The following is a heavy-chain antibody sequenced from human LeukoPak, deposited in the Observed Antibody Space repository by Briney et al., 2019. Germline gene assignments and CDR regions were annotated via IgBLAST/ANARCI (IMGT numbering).Heavy chain of an antibody. Sequence: ASVKVSCKASGYTFTGYYMHWVRQAPGQGLEWMGWINPNSGGTNYAQKFQGRVTMTRDTSISTAYMELSRLRSDDTAVYYCARDLKGGNSGYYYIDYWGQGTLVTVSS. CDR1: GYTFTGYY. D-gene: IGHD3-22*01. CDR3: ARDLKGGNSGYYYIDY. V-gene: IGHV1-2*02. CDR2: INPNSGGT. J-gene: IGHJ4*02.